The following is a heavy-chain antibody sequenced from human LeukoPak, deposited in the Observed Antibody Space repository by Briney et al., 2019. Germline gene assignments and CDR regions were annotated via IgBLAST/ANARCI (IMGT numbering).Heavy chain of an antibody. J-gene: IGHJ6*02. V-gene: IGHV3-7*01. CDR1: GFTFSSYW. CDR3: ARDNRDNTYYYYGMDV. D-gene: IGHD1-14*01. CDR2: IKQDGSEK. Sequence: PGGSLRLSCAASGFTFSSYWMSWVRQAPGKGLEWVANIKQDGSEKYYVDSVKGRFTISRDNAKNSLYLQMNSLRAEDTAVYYCARDNRDNTYYYYGMDVWGQGTTVTVSS.